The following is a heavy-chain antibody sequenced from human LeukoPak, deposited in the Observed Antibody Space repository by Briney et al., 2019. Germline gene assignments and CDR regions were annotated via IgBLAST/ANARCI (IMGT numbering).Heavy chain of an antibody. Sequence: SQALSLTRAISGDSVSSNSAALNWTRQSPSRGLEWLGRTYYRSKWYNDYAVSVKSRITINPDTSKNQFSLQLDSVSPEDTAVYYCARDGSGCSYYYYYGMDVWGQGTTVTVSS. CDR2: TYYRSKWYN. V-gene: IGHV6-1*01. J-gene: IGHJ6*02. D-gene: IGHD6-19*01. CDR1: GDSVSSNSAA. CDR3: ARDGSGCSYYYYYGMDV.